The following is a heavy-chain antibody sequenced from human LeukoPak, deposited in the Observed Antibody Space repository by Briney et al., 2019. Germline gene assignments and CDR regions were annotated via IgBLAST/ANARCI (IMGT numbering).Heavy chain of an antibody. D-gene: IGHD3-22*01. CDR3: ARDLWNFYDDSGYNRDFDS. V-gene: IGHV1-18*01. CDR2: IGTYGGDT. J-gene: IGHJ5*01. CDR1: TSR. Sequence: ASVKVFCKATSRISWVRQAPGQGLEVMGWIGTYGGDTYYAQKFQGRITVTTDTSKSTVYMELRNLRSDDTAVYYCARDLWNFYDDSGYNRDFDSWGQGTLVTVSS.